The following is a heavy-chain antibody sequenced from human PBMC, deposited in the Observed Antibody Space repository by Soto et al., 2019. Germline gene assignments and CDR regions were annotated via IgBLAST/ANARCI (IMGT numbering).Heavy chain of an antibody. CDR2: ISAYNGNT. J-gene: IGHJ4*02. CDR3: ARGVYDLTKGYFDY. CDR1: RYTFTSYG. D-gene: IGHD2-8*01. V-gene: IGHV1-18*04. Sequence: GGSVKESCKASRYTFTSYGMSLVRQAPGQGLEWMGWISAYNGNTNYAQKLQGRVTMTTDTSTSTAYMELRSLRSDDTAVYYCARGVYDLTKGYFDYWGQGTLVTVSS.